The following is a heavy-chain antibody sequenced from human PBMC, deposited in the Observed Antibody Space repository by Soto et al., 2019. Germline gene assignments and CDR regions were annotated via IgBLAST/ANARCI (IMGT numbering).Heavy chain of an antibody. CDR2: IYWDDDK. V-gene: IGHV2-5*02. D-gene: IGHD6-13*01. J-gene: IGHJ5*02. CDR1: GFSLSTSGVG. CDR3: AHGRIAAAYNWFDP. Sequence: QITLKESGPTLVKPTQTLTLTCTFSGFSLSTSGVGVGWIRQPPGKALEWLALIYWDDDKRYSPSLKSRLTNXKXTXXNQVVLTMTNMDPVDTATYYCAHGRIAAAYNWFDPWGQGTLVTVSS.